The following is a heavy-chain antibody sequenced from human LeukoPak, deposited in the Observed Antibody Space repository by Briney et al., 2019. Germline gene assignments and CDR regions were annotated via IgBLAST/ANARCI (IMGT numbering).Heavy chain of an antibody. CDR2: INPSGGIT. V-gene: IGHV1-46*01. CDR3: ARGSNWRFDY. CDR1: GYTFTTYY. J-gene: IGHJ4*02. D-gene: IGHD7-27*01. Sequence: ASAKVSCKASGYTFTTYYIHWVRQAPGQGLEWMGVINPSGGITSYTQKFQGRVTMTRDTSTSTVYMELSSLRSEDTAVYYCARGSNWRFDYWGQGTLVTVSS.